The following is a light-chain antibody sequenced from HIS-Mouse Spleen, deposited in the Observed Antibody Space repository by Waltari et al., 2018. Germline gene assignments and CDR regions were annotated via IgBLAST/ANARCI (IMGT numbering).Light chain of an antibody. V-gene: IGLV2-14*01. J-gene: IGLJ1*01. CDR1: SSDVGGYNY. Sequence: PGQLITISCTGTSSDVGGYNYVSWYQQHPGKSPKLMIYEVSNRPSGVSNRFSGSKSGNTASLTISGLQAEDEADYYCSSYTSSSTLVFGTGTKVTVL. CDR3: SSYTSSSTLV. CDR2: EVS.